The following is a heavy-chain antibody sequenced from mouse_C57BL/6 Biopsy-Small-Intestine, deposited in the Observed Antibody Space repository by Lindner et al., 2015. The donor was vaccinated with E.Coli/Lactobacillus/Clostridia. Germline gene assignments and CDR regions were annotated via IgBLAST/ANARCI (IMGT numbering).Heavy chain of an antibody. CDR3: ARRFYAKDD. CDR1: GYTFTGYW. J-gene: IGHJ4*01. V-gene: IGHV1-9*01. Sequence: VQLQESGAELMKPGASVKISCKATGYTFTGYWIEWVKQRPGHGLEWIGQILPGSGTTDYNEQFKGKATFTADTSSNTAYMRLSSLTTEDSAIYYCARRFYAKDDWGQGTSVTVSS. CDR2: ILPGSGTT.